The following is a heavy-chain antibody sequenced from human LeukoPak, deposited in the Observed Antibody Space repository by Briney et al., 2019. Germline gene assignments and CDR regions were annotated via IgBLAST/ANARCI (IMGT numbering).Heavy chain of an antibody. CDR1: GGSISSGDYY. D-gene: IGHD3-10*01. CDR2: IYYSGST. V-gene: IGHV4-30-4*08. Sequence: SQTLSLTCTVSGGSISSGDYYWSWIRQPPGKGLEWIGYIYYSGSTYYNPSLKSRVTISVDTSKNQFSLKLSSVTAADTAVYYCARSRGTGFIFDYWGQGALVTASS. CDR3: ARSRGTGFIFDY. J-gene: IGHJ4*02.